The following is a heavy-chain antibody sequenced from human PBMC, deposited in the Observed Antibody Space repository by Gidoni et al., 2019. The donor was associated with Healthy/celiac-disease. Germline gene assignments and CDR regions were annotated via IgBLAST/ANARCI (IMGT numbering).Heavy chain of an antibody. J-gene: IGHJ4*02. CDR1: GFPFSSYA. CDR3: AKAPERYDSSGYYF. D-gene: IGHD3-22*01. CDR2: ISGSGGST. Sequence: EVQLLESGGGLVQPGGSLRLSCAASGFPFSSYAMSGVRQAPGKGLEWVSAISGSGGSTYYADSVKGRFTISRDNSKNTLYLQMNSLRAEDTAVYYCAKAPERYDSSGYYFWGQGTLVTVSS. V-gene: IGHV3-23*01.